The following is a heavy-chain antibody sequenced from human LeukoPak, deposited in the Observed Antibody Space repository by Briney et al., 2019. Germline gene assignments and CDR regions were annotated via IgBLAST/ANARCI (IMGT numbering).Heavy chain of an antibody. J-gene: IGHJ6*02. CDR2: IYPGDSDT. Sequence: KPGESLKISCKGSGYSFTSYWIGWVRQMPGKGLEWMGIIYPGDSDTRYSPSFQGQVTISADKSISTAYLQWSSLKASDTAMYYCARQVGEARDGSGTSGYYYGMDVWGQGTTVTVSS. CDR1: GYSFTSYW. D-gene: IGHD3-10*01. CDR3: ARQVGEARDGSGTSGYYYGMDV. V-gene: IGHV5-51*01.